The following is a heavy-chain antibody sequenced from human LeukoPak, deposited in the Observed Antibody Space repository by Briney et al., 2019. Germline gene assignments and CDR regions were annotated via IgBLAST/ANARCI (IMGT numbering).Heavy chain of an antibody. D-gene: IGHD2-2*01. Sequence: ASVKVSCKASGYTFPNYGFTWVRQAPGQGLEWMGWISSYNGNTQYAQNFQGRLTLTTDTPTNTAYMDLRSLRSNDTAVYYCATPAKGAYFYYYMDVWGAGTTVTVSS. V-gene: IGHV1-18*01. J-gene: IGHJ6*03. CDR2: ISSYNGNT. CDR3: ATPAKGAYFYYYMDV. CDR1: GYTFPNYG.